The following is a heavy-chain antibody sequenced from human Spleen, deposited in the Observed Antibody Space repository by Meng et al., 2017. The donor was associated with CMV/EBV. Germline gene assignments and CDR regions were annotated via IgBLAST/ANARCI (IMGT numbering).Heavy chain of an antibody. CDR1: GFTFSTYW. D-gene: IGHD4-17*01. V-gene: IGHV3-74*01. CDR3: ARDLMSYGEFDY. CDR2: INGDGSGI. Sequence: GGSLRLSCAASGFTFSTYWMHWVRQAPGKGLEWVSRINGDGSGIIYADSVKGRFTISRDNAKSSLYLQMDSLRAEDTAVFYCARDLMSYGEFDYWGQGTLVTVSS. J-gene: IGHJ4*02.